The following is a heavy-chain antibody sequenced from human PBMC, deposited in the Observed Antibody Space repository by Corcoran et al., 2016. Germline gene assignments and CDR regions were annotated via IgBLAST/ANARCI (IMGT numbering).Heavy chain of an antibody. Sequence: QVQLVQSGAEVKKPGASVKVSCKASGYTFTSYGISWVRQAPGHGLEWMGWISAYNGNTNYAQKLQGRVTMTTDTSTSTAYMEVRSLRSDDTAVYYCARVFKSNYVGSNWFDPWGQGTLVTVSS. CDR3: ARVFKSNYVGSNWFDP. CDR2: ISAYNGNT. CDR1: GYTFTSYG. J-gene: IGHJ5*02. V-gene: IGHV1-18*01. D-gene: IGHD4-4*01.